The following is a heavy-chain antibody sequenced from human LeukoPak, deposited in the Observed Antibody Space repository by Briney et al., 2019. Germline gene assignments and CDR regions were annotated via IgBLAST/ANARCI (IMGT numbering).Heavy chain of an antibody. V-gene: IGHV1-18*01. J-gene: IGHJ4*02. D-gene: IGHD6-13*01. Sequence: WASVKVSCKASGGTFSSYGISWVRQAPGQGLEWMGWISTYNGNTNYAQKLQGRVTMTTDTSTSTVYMELRSLRSDDTAVYYCARPIAAAELFFDHWGQGILVTVSS. CDR2: ISTYNGNT. CDR1: GGTFSSYG. CDR3: ARPIAAAELFFDH.